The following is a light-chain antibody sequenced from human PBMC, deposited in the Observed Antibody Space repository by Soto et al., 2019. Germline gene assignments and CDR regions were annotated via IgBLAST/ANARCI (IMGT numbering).Light chain of an antibody. V-gene: IGKV3-15*01. J-gene: IGKJ1*01. Sequence: EIVMTQSPAAVSVSPGERVTLSCRASQSVSISLAWYQQKPGQAPRLLIYGASTRATGIPARFSGSGSGTEFSLTISSLQSEDFAIYYCQQYNNWPTAWTFGQGTKVDIK. CDR3: QQYNNWPTAWT. CDR1: QSVSIS. CDR2: GAS.